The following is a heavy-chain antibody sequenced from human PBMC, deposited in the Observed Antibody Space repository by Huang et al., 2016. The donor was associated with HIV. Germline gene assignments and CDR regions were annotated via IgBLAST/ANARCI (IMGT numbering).Heavy chain of an antibody. CDR2: ISAYNGNT. CDR3: ARHDKWELPGLDV. D-gene: IGHD1-26*01. V-gene: IGHV1-18*04. Sequence: QVQLVQSGPEVKKPGASVKVSCKASGYTFTSHGFSWVRQAPGQGLEWRGWISAYNGNTIYAQKLQGRLTMTTDTSTSTAYMELRSLRSDDTAVYYCARHDKWELPGLDVWGQGTTVTVSS. CDR1: GYTFTSHG. J-gene: IGHJ6*02.